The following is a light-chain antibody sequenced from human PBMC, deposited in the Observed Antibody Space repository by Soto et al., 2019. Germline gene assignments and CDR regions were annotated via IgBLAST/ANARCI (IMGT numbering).Light chain of an antibody. Sequence: QSVLTQPASVSGSPGQSITISCTGTSSDVGGYNYVSWYQQHPGKAPKLMIYDVSNRPSGVSNRFSGSKSGNTASLTISGPQAEDEADYSCSSYTSSSTPVVFGGGTKLTVL. CDR2: DVS. CDR1: SSDVGGYNY. V-gene: IGLV2-14*01. CDR3: SSYTSSSTPVV. J-gene: IGLJ2*01.